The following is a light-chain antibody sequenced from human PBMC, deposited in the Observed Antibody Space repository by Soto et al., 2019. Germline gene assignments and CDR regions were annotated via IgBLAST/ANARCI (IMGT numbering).Light chain of an antibody. V-gene: IGKV3-20*01. CDR1: QTVRNNY. J-gene: IGKJ4*01. CDR3: QQFSSYPLT. Sequence: EFVLTQSPGTLSLSPGERATLSCRASQTVRNNYLAWYQQKPGQAPRLLIYDASSRATGIPDRFSGGGSGTDFTLTISRLEPEDCAVYSCQQFSSYPLTFGGGTKVEIK. CDR2: DAS.